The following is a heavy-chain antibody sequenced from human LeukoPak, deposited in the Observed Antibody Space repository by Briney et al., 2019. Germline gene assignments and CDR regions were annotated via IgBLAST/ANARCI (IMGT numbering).Heavy chain of an antibody. Sequence: GGSLRLSCAASGVTVSSNYMNWVRQAPGKGLEWVSIIYSGGNTYYTDSVKGRFTISRDNSKNTLYLQMNSQRAEDTAVYYCARQQDTTNPGYWGQGTLVTVSS. CDR1: GVTVSSNY. V-gene: IGHV3-66*04. J-gene: IGHJ4*02. D-gene: IGHD5-18*01. CDR2: IYSGGNT. CDR3: ARQQDTTNPGY.